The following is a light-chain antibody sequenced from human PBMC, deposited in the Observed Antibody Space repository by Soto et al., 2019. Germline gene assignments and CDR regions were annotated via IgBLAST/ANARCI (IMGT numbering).Light chain of an antibody. Sequence: QSALTQPASVSGSPGQSITISCTGTTSDLGDYKYISWYQQHPGKVPELIIYEVTNRPSGVSNRFSGSKSGNTASLTISGLQAEDEADYYCSLYTISRVFGGGTKLTVL. J-gene: IGLJ3*02. CDR3: SLYTISRV. V-gene: IGLV2-14*01. CDR1: TSDLGDYKY. CDR2: EVT.